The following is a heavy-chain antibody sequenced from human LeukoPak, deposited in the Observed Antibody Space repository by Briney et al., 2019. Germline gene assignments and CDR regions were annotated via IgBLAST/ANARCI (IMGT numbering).Heavy chain of an antibody. CDR3: AKGAHDYGSGSHRRGHYFDY. CDR1: GFTFSTYG. CDR2: IRSDGSNK. Sequence: GGSLRLSCAASGFTFSTYGMHWVRQAPGKGLELVAFIRSDGSNKYYADSVKGRFTISRDNSKNTLYLQMNSLRAKDTAVYYCAKGAHDYGSGSHRRGHYFDYWGQGTLVTVSS. D-gene: IGHD3-10*01. J-gene: IGHJ4*02. V-gene: IGHV3-30*02.